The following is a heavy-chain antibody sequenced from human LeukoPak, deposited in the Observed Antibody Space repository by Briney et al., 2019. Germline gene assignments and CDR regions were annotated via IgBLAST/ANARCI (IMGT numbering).Heavy chain of an antibody. CDR3: ARAGYCGGDCYPGAFDI. V-gene: IGHV3-74*01. CDR1: GFTLSNYW. CDR2: INSDGSST. D-gene: IGHD2-21*02. Sequence: GGSLRLSCAASGFTLSNYWMHWVRQAPGKGLVWVSRINSDGSSTSYADSVKGRFTISRDNAKNTLYLQMNSLRAEDTAVYYCARAGYCGGDCYPGAFDIWGQGTMVTVSS. J-gene: IGHJ3*02.